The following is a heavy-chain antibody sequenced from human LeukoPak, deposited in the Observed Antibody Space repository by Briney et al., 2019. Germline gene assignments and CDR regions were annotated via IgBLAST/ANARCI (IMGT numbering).Heavy chain of an antibody. J-gene: IGHJ4*02. CDR3: ARVGAVDGIVNGGLGL. D-gene: IGHD6-19*01. Sequence: GGSLRLSCAASGFTVSSNYMSWVRQAPGKGLEWVSVIYSCGSTFYPDSVKGRFTISRDHSKNTLYLQMNSLRAEDTAVFYCARVGAVDGIVNGGLGLWGQGTRVSVS. CDR2: IYSCGST. V-gene: IGHV3-66*01. CDR1: GFTVSSNY.